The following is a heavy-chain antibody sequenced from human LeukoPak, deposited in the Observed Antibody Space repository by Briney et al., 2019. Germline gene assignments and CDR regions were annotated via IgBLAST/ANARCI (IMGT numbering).Heavy chain of an antibody. CDR3: AKEQDITYYYGSGSYPFDY. CDR1: GFTFSSYA. D-gene: IGHD3-10*01. Sequence: GGSLRLSCAASGFTFSSYAMSWVRQAPGKGLEWVSAISGSGGGTYYADSVKGRFTISRDNSKNTLYLQMNSLRAEDTAVYYCAKEQDITYYYGSGSYPFDYWGQGTLVTVSS. J-gene: IGHJ4*02. CDR2: ISGSGGGT. V-gene: IGHV3-23*01.